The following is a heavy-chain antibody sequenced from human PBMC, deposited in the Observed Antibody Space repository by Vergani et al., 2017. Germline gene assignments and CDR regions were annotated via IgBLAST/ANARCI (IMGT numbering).Heavy chain of an antibody. J-gene: IGHJ4*02. V-gene: IGHV1-69*02. Sequence: QVQLVQSGAEVKKPGSSVKVSCKASGGTFSSYTISWVRQAPGQGLEWMGRIIPILGIANYAQKFQGRVTITADKSTSTAYMELSSLRSEDTAVYYCARYSYSSSSPFDYWGQGTLVTVSS. D-gene: IGHD6-6*01. CDR1: GGTFSSYT. CDR3: ARYSYSSSSPFDY. CDR2: IIPILGIA.